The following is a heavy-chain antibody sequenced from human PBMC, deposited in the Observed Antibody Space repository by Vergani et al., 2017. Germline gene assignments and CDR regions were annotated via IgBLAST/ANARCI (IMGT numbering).Heavy chain of an antibody. Sequence: QVQLVQSGAEVKKPGASVKVSCKASGYTFTGYYMHWVRQAPGQGLEWLGWINPNSGGTNYAKKFQGRVTMARDTSISTAYMELSRLRSDDTAVYYCAREECSSTSCYKNYYYYYGMDVWGQGTTVTVSS. CDR2: INPNSGGT. D-gene: IGHD2-2*02. J-gene: IGHJ6*02. V-gene: IGHV1-2*02. CDR3: AREECSSTSCYKNYYYYYGMDV. CDR1: GYTFTGYY.